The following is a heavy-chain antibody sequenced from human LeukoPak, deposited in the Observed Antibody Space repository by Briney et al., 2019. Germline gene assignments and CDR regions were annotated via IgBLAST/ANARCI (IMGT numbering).Heavy chain of an antibody. CDR1: GYTFTSYG. CDR3: ARDGVGYCSSTSCLEYFQH. Sequence: ASVKVSCKASGYTFTSYGISWVRQAPGQGLEWMGWISAYNGNTNYAQKLQGRVTTTTDTSTSTAYMELRSLRSDDTAVYYCARDGVGYCSSTSCLEYFQHWGQGTLVTVSS. CDR2: ISAYNGNT. J-gene: IGHJ1*01. V-gene: IGHV1-18*01. D-gene: IGHD2-2*01.